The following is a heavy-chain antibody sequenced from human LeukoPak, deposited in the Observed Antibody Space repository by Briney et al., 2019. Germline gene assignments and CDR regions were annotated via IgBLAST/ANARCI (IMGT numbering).Heavy chain of an antibody. D-gene: IGHD2-2*01. V-gene: IGHV4-38-2*01. CDR2: IYHSGST. J-gene: IGHJ4*02. Sequence: PSETLSLTCAVSGYSISSGYYWGWIRQPPGKGLEWIGSIYHSGSTYYNPSLKSRVTISVDTSKNQFSLKLGSVTAADTAVYFCARGWDVVVPAATYDYWGQGTLVTVSS. CDR1: GYSISSGYY. CDR3: ARGWDVVVPAATYDY.